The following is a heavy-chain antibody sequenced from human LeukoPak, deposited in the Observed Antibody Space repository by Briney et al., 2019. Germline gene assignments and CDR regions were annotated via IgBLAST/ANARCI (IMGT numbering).Heavy chain of an antibody. CDR2: IYYSGST. D-gene: IGHD6-19*01. CDR1: GGSISSSSYY. CDR3: AKGAGPPWFDP. J-gene: IGHJ5*02. V-gene: IGHV4-39*07. Sequence: SETLSLTCTVSGGSISSSSYYWGWIRQPPGKGLEWIGSIYYSGSTYYNPSLKSRVIISLDTSKNQVSMNLNSVTAADTAVYYCAKGAGPPWFDPWGRGILVSVSS.